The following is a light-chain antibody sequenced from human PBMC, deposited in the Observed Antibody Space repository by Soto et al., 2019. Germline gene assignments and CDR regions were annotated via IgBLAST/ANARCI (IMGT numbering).Light chain of an antibody. J-gene: IGKJ1*01. CDR1: QSVLYSSNNKNY. V-gene: IGKV4-1*01. Sequence: DIVMTQSPDSLAVSLGERATINCKSSQSVLYSSNNKNYLAWYQQKPGQPPKLLIYWASTRESGVPDRFSGSGSGTDFTLTISRLQAEDVAVYYCQQYHSLPWTFGQGTKVEIK. CDR3: QQYHSLPWT. CDR2: WAS.